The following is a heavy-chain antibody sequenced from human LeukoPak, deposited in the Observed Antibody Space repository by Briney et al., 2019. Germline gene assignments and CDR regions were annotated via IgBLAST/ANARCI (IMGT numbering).Heavy chain of an antibody. Sequence: GGSLRLSCAASGFTFSNYAMSWVRQAPGKGLEWVSTLSGTGGSTYYADSVKGRFTISRDNSKRTLYLQMNSLRAEDTAVYYCAKDSKYYYGSGRNWFDPWGQGTLVTVSS. D-gene: IGHD3-10*01. CDR3: AKDSKYYYGSGRNWFDP. V-gene: IGHV3-23*01. J-gene: IGHJ5*02. CDR1: GFTFSNYA. CDR2: LSGTGGST.